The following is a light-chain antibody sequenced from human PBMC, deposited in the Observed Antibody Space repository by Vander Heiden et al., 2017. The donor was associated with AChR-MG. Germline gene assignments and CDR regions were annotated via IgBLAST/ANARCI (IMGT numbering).Light chain of an antibody. CDR3: QEWDSSTVV. CDR1: KGGDKD. Sequence: SYELTPPPSVSVSPGHTASLTCSGEKGGDKDACWYQQKPVQSPVLVIYQDSKRTSGIPGRFAGSNSGNTANLTISGTQAMDEADYYCQEWDSSTVVFGGGTKLTVL. V-gene: IGLV3-1*01. J-gene: IGLJ2*01. CDR2: QDS.